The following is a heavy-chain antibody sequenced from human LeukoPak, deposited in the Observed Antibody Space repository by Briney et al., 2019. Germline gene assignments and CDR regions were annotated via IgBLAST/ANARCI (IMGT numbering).Heavy chain of an antibody. V-gene: IGHV3-23*01. CDR3: AKPFDSSSLYYMDV. J-gene: IGHJ6*03. CDR2: ISGSGTYT. Sequence: PGGSLRLSCAASGFTFSSYEMNWVRQAPGKGLEWVSTISGSGTYTYYADSVKGRFTMSRDNSENTLYLQMNSLRAEDTAVYYCAKPFDSSSLYYMDVWGKGTTVTISS. D-gene: IGHD6-13*01. CDR1: GFTFSSYE.